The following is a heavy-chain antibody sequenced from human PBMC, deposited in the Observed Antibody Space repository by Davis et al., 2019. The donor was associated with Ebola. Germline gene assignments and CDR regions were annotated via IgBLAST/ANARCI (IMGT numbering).Heavy chain of an antibody. V-gene: IGHV3-33*01. CDR2: TWSDGSSK. J-gene: IGHJ6*03. CDR3: ARLYCSSTNCHLRGHPKNYYMDA. CDR1: GFTFNIYG. Sequence: PGGSLRLSCAASGFTFNIYGMHWVRQAPGKGPEWVAVTWSDGSSKFYTDSVKGRFTISRDNSKNTLFLQMNSLRAEDTAVYYCARLYCSSTNCHLRGHPKNYYMDAWGKGTTVTVSS. D-gene: IGHD2-2*01.